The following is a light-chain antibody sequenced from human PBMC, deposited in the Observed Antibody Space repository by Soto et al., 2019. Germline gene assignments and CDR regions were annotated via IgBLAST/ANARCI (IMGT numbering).Light chain of an antibody. CDR2: DAS. Sequence: EIVLTQSPATLSLSPGERATLSCRASQSVNNYLAWYQQKPGQAPRLLIYDASNRATGIPARFSGSGSGTDLIPTISSLEPEDSAVYYCQQCSNWPYTFGQGTKLEIK. CDR3: QQCSNWPYT. V-gene: IGKV3-11*01. J-gene: IGKJ2*01. CDR1: QSVNNY.